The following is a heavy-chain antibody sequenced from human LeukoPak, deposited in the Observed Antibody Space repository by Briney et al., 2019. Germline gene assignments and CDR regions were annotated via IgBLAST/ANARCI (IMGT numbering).Heavy chain of an antibody. CDR3: DRDPYPKYSTGWYSNY. D-gene: IGHD6-19*01. CDR1: VYTFTYYY. Sequence: ASVKVSCKASVYTFTYYYIPGLRHAPGHGPEWMGWIYPNNGATFYAQKFQGRVMMTTDASIHTTYMELTSLRSDDTAVYYCDRDPYPKYSTGWYSNYWGQGTLVTVSS. CDR2: IYPNNGAT. J-gene: IGHJ4*02. V-gene: IGHV1-2*02.